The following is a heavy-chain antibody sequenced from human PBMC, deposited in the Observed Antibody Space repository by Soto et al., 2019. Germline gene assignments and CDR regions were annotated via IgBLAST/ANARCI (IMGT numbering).Heavy chain of an antibody. CDR2: IISMFGTT. J-gene: IGHJ3*02. V-gene: IGHV1-69*13. D-gene: IGHD5-18*01. CDR3: ARPVGYSYRLDAFDI. Sequence: SVKVSCKAPGGSITSYAVSWVRQAPGQGLEWMGGIISMFGTTHYAQKFQGRVTITADESTNTVYMELFRLRSEDTAVYYCARPVGYSYRLDAFDIWGQGTMVTVSS. CDR1: GGSITSYA.